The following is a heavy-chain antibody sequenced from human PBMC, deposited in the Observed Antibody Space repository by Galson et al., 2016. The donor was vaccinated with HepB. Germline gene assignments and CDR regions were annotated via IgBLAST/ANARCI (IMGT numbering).Heavy chain of an antibody. D-gene: IGHD2-2*01. V-gene: IGHV3-53*01. CDR1: GFTVSSYY. Sequence: SLRLSCAASGFTVSSYYMSWVRQAPGKGLEWVSVVFYGGNTYYADSVEGRFTISRDASMNTLYLQMNSLTADDTAVYFCARTSYRECTGTRCVNFRYYYYYMDVWGKGTTVTVSS. CDR3: ARTSYRECTGTRCVNFRYYYYYMDV. CDR2: VFYGGNT. J-gene: IGHJ6*03.